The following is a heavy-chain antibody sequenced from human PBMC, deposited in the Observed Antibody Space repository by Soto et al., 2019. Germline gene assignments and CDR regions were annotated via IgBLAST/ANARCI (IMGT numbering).Heavy chain of an antibody. V-gene: IGHV3-23*01. J-gene: IGHJ6*03. D-gene: IGHD1-26*01. CDR3: AKFRAPYYHIYYMEA. CDR2: CGGGGST. CDR1: GFIFSNYA. Sequence: EVQLLESGGTLVQPGGSLRLSCAASGFIFSNYAMTWVRQAPGKGLEWVSYCGGGGSTYYADPVKGLFTSSRDNSKNTLYLRMNSQSAEGTAVNFIAKFRAPYYHIYYMEAWGQGPTVPGSS.